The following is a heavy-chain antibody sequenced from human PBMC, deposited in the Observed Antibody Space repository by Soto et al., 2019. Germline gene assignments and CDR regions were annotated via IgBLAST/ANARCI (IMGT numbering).Heavy chain of an antibody. D-gene: IGHD4-17*01. CDR1: GGSISGGVGGLYY. Sequence: QLQLRESGPGLVKPSETLSLTCTVSGGSISGGVGGLYYWSWIRQPPGKGLEWIGYIYDSGSTYYNPSLKRRVTISEETTKNLFSLRLSSVTAEDTAVYYCAREVIPLTTDWYFDLWGRGTLVTVSS. V-gene: IGHV4-30-4*01. CDR2: IYDSGST. J-gene: IGHJ2*01. CDR3: AREVIPLTTDWYFDL.